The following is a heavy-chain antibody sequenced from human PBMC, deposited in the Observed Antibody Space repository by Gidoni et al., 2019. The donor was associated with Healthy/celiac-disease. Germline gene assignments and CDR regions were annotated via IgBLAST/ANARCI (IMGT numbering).Heavy chain of an antibody. V-gene: IGHV1-69*01. D-gene: IGHD5-12*01. CDR2: IIPIFGTA. CDR3: ASSRDGYNPKDRALGYYFDY. J-gene: IGHJ4*02. Sequence: QVQLVQSGAEVKKPGSSVRVSCKAPGGTFSSYATSWLRQAPGQGLEWMGGIIPIFGTANYAQKFQGRVTITADESTSTAYMELSSLRSEDTAVYYCASSRDGYNPKDRALGYYFDYWGQGTLVTVSS. CDR1: GGTFSSYA.